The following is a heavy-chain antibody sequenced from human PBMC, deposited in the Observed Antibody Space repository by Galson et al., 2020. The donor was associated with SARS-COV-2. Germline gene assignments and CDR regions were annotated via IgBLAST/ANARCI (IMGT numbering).Heavy chain of an antibody. CDR2: ISSSSSYI. V-gene: IGHV3-21*01. J-gene: IGHJ6*03. CDR1: RFTFSSYS. Sequence: GGSLRLSCAASRFTFSSYSMNWVRQAPGKGLEWVSSISSSSSYIYYADSVKGRFTISRDNAKNSLYLQMNSLRAEDTAVYYCARDDVYYYDSSEYMDVWGKGTTVTVSS. D-gene: IGHD3-22*01. CDR3: ARDDVYYYDSSEYMDV.